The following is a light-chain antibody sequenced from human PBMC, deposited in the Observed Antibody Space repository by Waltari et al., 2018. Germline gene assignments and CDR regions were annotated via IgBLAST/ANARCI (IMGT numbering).Light chain of an antibody. V-gene: IGKV3-20*01. Sequence: EIVLTQSPGTLSLSPGERATLSCWASQSVGGTLAWYQQKPGQAPRLLIYAASSRATGIPDRFSGSGSGTVFSLSISRLEPEDSAVYFCQNYVRLPVAFGQGTKVEIK. CDR2: AAS. CDR3: QNYVRLPVA. CDR1: QSVGGT. J-gene: IGKJ1*01.